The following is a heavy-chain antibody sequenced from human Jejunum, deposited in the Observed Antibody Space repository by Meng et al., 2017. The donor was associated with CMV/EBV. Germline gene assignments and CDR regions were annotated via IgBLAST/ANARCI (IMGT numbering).Heavy chain of an antibody. Sequence: SWVRQDTGKGLEWVANINEDEDEKTFLDSVRGRFTISRDNAKKSLYLQMSSLRVEDTAVYYCARDRYCHNGVCYASPPPYYYGMGVWGQGTTVTVSS. CDR3: ARDRYCHNGVCYASPPPYYYGMGV. J-gene: IGHJ6*02. CDR2: INEDEDEK. V-gene: IGHV3-7*01. D-gene: IGHD2-8*01.